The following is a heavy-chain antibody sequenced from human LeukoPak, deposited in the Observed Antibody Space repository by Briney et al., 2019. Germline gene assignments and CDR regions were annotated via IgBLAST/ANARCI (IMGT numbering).Heavy chain of an antibody. Sequence: GGSLRLSCAASGFTFSDYYMSWIRQAPGRGLECVSYISSGGSTIYYADSVKGRFTISRDNAKNSLYLQMNSLRAEDTAVYCCARTTSLISSGYLLCDAFDIWGRGTMVTVSS. V-gene: IGHV3-11*04. J-gene: IGHJ3*02. D-gene: IGHD3-22*01. CDR3: ARTTSLISSGYLLCDAFDI. CDR1: GFTFSDYY. CDR2: ISSGGSTI.